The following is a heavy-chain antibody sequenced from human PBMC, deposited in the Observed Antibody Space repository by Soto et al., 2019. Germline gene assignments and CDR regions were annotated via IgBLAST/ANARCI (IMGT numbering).Heavy chain of an antibody. V-gene: IGHV3-23*01. CDR1: GFTFSRYA. Sequence: EVQLLESGGGLVQPGASLRLSCAASGFTFSRYAMMWVRQSPGKGQEWVAGMTGSGGDIRYADSVKGRFTISKDNSKNTLYLQMNSLRAEDTAMYYCAKDAVYGDGLWLAANWGQGTLVTVSS. D-gene: IGHD2-21*02. CDR2: MTGSGGDI. J-gene: IGHJ4*02. CDR3: AKDAVYGDGLWLAAN.